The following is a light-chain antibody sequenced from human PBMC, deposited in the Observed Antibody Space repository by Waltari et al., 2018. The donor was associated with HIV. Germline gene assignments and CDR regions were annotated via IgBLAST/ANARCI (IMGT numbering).Light chain of an antibody. J-gene: IGLJ2*01. CDR3: QSYGSTNQV. CDR1: SGSIASNN. CDR2: EDT. V-gene: IGLV6-57*01. Sequence: NFVLTQPHSVSESPGKTVTISCTRNSGSIASNNVQWYQQSPGSSPTTVIYEDTQRPSGVPDRFSGSIDSSSNSASLIISGLTTEDEADYYCQSYGSTNQVFGGGTKLTVL.